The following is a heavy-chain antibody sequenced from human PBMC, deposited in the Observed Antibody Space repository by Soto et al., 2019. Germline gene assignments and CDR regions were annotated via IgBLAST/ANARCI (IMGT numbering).Heavy chain of an antibody. J-gene: IGHJ6*02. CDR1: GFTVSSNY. CDR3: AKVRGFGLYYYYYGMDV. V-gene: IGHV3-53*05. CDR2: IYSGGST. Sequence: GGSLRLSCAASGFTVSSNYMSWVRQAPGKGLEWVSVIYSGGSTYYADSVKGRFTISRDNSKNTLYLQMNSLRAEDTAVYYCAKVRGFGLYYYYYGMDVWGQGTTVTVSS. D-gene: IGHD3-10*01.